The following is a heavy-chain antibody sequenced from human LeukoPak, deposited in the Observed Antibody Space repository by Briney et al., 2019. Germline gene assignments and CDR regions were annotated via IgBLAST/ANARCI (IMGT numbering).Heavy chain of an antibody. Sequence: PSETLSLTCSLSGVSISINNFWWGCLRQSPGKALRWVRSVYYTGSTYYNPSLTRRLNMSVDTSKNQFSLKLTSLSAADTAVYYCARGTSFSLMNSDYWGQGTLVTVSS. J-gene: IGHJ4*02. CDR2: VYYTGST. V-gene: IGHV4-39*07. CDR1: GVSISINNFW. D-gene: IGHD2-8*01. CDR3: ARGTSFSLMNSDY.